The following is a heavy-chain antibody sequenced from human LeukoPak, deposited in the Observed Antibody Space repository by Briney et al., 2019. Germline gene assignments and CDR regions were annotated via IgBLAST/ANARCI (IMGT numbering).Heavy chain of an antibody. V-gene: IGHV3-21*01. Sequence: PGGSLRLSCVASGFTFSSDRMNWVRQAPGKGLEWVSTIYSGSDYIYYADSVKGRFTIPRDNAKNSLYLQMNSLRAEDTAIYYCARDLPVSGAYHQFDSWGQGTLVTVSS. CDR2: IYSGSDYI. J-gene: IGHJ4*02. CDR3: ARDLPVSGAYHQFDS. CDR1: GFTFSSDR. D-gene: IGHD4/OR15-4a*01.